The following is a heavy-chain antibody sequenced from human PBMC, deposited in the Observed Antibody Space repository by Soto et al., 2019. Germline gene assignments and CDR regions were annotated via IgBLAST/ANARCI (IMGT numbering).Heavy chain of an antibody. V-gene: IGHV1-3*01. CDR3: ARGVVTDAFDI. CDR1: GYTFTSYA. D-gene: IGHD3-22*01. J-gene: IGHJ3*02. CDR2: INAGNGNT. Sequence: ASVKVSCKASGYTFTSYAMHCARQAPGQRLEWMGWINAGNGNTKYSQKFQGRVTITRDTSASTAYMELSSLRSEDTAVYYCARGVVTDAFDIWGQGTMVTVSS.